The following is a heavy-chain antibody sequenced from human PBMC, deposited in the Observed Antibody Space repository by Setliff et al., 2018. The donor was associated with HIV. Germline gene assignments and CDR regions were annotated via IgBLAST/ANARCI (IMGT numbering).Heavy chain of an antibody. CDR3: ASQGSDYHYLYY. D-gene: IGHD5-12*01. V-gene: IGHV3-48*01. Sequence: PGGSLRLSCAASGFTFSDYYMNWVRQAPGKGLEWISYINSGSDTIFYADSVKGRFTVSRDNAKNSLYLQMNDLRADDTAVYYCASQGSDYHYLYYWGQGTLVTVSS. CDR1: GFTFSDYY. J-gene: IGHJ4*02. CDR2: INSGSDTI.